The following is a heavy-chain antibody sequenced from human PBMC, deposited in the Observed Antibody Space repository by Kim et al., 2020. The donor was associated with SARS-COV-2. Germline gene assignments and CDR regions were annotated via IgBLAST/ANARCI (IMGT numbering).Heavy chain of an antibody. V-gene: IGHV3-11*05. D-gene: IGHD3-22*01. J-gene: IGHJ4*02. CDR2: ISTSSSYT. CDR3: ARGGPLISDSLDY. CDR1: GFTFSDYY. Sequence: GGSLRLSCAASGFTFSDYYMSWIRQAPGKGLEWVSYISTSSSYTNYADSVKGRFTISRDNAKNSLFLLLNSLRAEDTAVYYCARGGPLISDSLDYWGQGTLVTVSS.